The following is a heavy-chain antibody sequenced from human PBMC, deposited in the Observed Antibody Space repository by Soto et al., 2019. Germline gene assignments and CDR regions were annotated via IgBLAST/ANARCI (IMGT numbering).Heavy chain of an antibody. CDR2: IIPIFGTA. J-gene: IGHJ4*02. CDR3: ASEKDDSSSWYLDY. V-gene: IGHV1-69*13. Sequence: SVKVSCKASGGTFSSYAISWVRQAPGQGLEWMGGIIPIFGTANYAQKFQGRVTITADESTSTAYMELSSLRSEDTAVYYCASEKDDSSSWYLDYWGQGTLVTVSS. D-gene: IGHD6-13*01. CDR1: GGTFSSYA.